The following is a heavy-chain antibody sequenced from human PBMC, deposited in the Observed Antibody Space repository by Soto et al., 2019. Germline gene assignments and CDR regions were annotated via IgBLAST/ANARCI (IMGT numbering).Heavy chain of an antibody. J-gene: IGHJ5*02. D-gene: IGHD3-3*01. CDR3: ARVWKVYDFWSGYYPSWFDP. Sequence: SETLSLTCAVYGGSFSGYYWSWIRQPPGKGLEWIGEINHSGSTNYNPSLKSRVTISVDTSKNQFSLKLSSVTAADTAVYYCARVWKVYDFWSGYYPSWFDPWGQGTLVTVSS. CDR2: INHSGST. V-gene: IGHV4-34*01. CDR1: GGSFSGYY.